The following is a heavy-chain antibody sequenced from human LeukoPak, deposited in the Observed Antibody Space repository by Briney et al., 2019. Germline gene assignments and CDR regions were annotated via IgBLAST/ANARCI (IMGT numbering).Heavy chain of an antibody. CDR3: TTDRYDSSGYYYFY. Sequence: GGSLRLSCAASGFTFSNAWMNWVRQAPGKGLEWVGRIKSKTDGGTTDYAAPVKGRFTISRDDSKNTLYLQMNRLKTEDTAVYYCTTDRYDSSGYYYFYWGQGTLVTVSS. CDR1: GFTFSNAW. V-gene: IGHV3-15*07. D-gene: IGHD3-22*01. CDR2: IKSKTDGGTT. J-gene: IGHJ4*02.